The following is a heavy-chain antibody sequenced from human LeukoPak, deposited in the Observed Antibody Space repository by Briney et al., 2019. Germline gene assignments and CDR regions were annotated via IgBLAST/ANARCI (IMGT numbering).Heavy chain of an antibody. V-gene: IGHV4-39*07. D-gene: IGHD2-8*01. CDR3: ASLINGAFDI. J-gene: IGHJ3*02. CDR1: GGSISSSSYY. CDR2: IYYSGST. Sequence: PSETLSLTCTVSGGSISSSSYYWGWIRQPPGKGLEWIGSIYYSGSTYYNPSLKSRVTISVDTSKNQFSLKLSSVTAADTAVYYCASLINGAFDIWGQGTMVTVSS.